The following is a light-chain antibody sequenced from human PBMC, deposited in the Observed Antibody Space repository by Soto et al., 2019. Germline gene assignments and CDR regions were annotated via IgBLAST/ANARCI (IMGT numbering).Light chain of an antibody. CDR3: QQYNSYSRT. CDR2: KAS. CDR1: QSISSW. Sequence: DIQMTQSPSTLSASVGDRVTITCRASQSISSWLAWHQQKPGKAPKLLIYKASSLESGAPSRFSGSGSGTEFTLTISSLQPDDFATYYCQQYNSYSRTFGQGTKV. V-gene: IGKV1-5*03. J-gene: IGKJ1*01.